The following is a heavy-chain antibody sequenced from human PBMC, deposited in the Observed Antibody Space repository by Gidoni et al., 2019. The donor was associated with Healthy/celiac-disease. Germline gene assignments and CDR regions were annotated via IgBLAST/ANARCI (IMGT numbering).Heavy chain of an antibody. CDR1: GFTFSSYA. CDR2: ISSNGGST. D-gene: IGHD5-18*01. V-gene: IGHV3-64*01. Sequence: EVQLVESGGGLVQPGGSLRLSCAASGFTFSSYAMHWVRQAPGKGLEYVSAISSNGGSTYYANSVKGRFTISRDNSKNTLYLQMGSLRAEDMAVYYCARGSVQLWEIPYYYYGMDAWGQGTTVTVSS. J-gene: IGHJ6*02. CDR3: ARGSVQLWEIPYYYYGMDA.